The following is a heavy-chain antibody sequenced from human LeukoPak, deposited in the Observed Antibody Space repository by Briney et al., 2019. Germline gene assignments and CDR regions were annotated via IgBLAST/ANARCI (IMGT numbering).Heavy chain of an antibody. CDR3: AKDLFAYDSSGYYPEYFQH. Sequence: GGSLRLSCAASGFTFSSYAMSWVRQAPGKGLEWVSAISGSGGSTYYADSVKGRFTISRDNSKNTLYLQMNSLRAEDTAVYYCAKDLFAYDSSGYYPEYFQHWGQGTLATVSS. D-gene: IGHD3-22*01. J-gene: IGHJ1*01. V-gene: IGHV3-23*01. CDR2: ISGSGGST. CDR1: GFTFSSYA.